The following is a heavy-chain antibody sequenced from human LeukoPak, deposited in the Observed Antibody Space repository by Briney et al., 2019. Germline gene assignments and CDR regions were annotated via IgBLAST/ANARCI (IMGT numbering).Heavy chain of an antibody. D-gene: IGHD6-13*01. J-gene: IGHJ5*02. CDR3: ARRTTAAWVENWFDP. CDR1: GGYISSSSYY. V-gene: IGHV4-39*01. Sequence: ETLSLTCTVSGGYISSSSYYWGWIRQPPGKGLEWIGSIYYSGSTYYNPSLKSRVTISVDTSKNQFSLKLSSVTAADTAVYYCARRTTAAWVENWFDPWGQGTLVTISS. CDR2: IYYSGST.